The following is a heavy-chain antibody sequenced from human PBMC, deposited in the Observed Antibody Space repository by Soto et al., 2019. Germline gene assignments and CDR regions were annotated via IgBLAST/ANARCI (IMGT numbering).Heavy chain of an antibody. V-gene: IGHV3-23*01. D-gene: IGHD3-16*02. CDR3: AKEKDYDYVWGSSRYTSDY. Sequence: GESLKISCAASGFTFSGYAMSWVRQAPGKGLEWVSGLSGSGGTLYADSVKGRFTISRDNSKNTLYLQMNSLRAEDAAIYYCAKEKDYDYVWGSSRYTSDYWGQGTLVTVSS. J-gene: IGHJ4*02. CDR1: GFTFSGYA. CDR2: LSGSGGT.